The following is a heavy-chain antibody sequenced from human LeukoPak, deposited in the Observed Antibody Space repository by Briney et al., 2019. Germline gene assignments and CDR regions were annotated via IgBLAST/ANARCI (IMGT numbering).Heavy chain of an antibody. CDR3: ARHKTLYSSSWYLFDS. D-gene: IGHD6-13*01. J-gene: IGHJ3*01. CDR1: GYSFTSYW. V-gene: IGHV5-51*01. Sequence: GESLKISCKGSGYSFTSYWIGWVRQMPGKGLEWMGIIYPGDSDTRYSPSFQGQVTISADKSISTAYLQWSSLKASDTAMYYCARHKTLYSSSWYLFDSWGQGKMVTVSS. CDR2: IYPGDSDT.